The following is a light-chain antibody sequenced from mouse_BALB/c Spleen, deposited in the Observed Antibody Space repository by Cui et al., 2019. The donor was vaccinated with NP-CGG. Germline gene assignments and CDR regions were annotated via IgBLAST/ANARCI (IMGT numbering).Light chain of an antibody. CDR3: ALWYSNHWV. CDR2: GTN. V-gene: IGLV1*01. J-gene: IGLJ1*01. Sequence: QAVVTQESALTTSPGETVIFTCRSNTGAVTTSNYANWVQEKPDHLFTGLIGGTNNRAPGVPARFSGSLIGDKAALTITGAQTEDEAIYFCALWYSNHWVFGGGTKLTVI. CDR1: TGAVTTSNY.